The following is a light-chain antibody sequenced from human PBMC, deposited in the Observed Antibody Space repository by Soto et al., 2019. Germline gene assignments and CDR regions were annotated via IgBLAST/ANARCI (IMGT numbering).Light chain of an antibody. V-gene: IGKV1-27*01. CDR1: QGISNS. Sequence: DIQMTQSPSSLSASVGDRVTITCRASQGISNSLAWYQQRPGIVPKLLIYAASTLHSGVPSRFSGSGSGTDFTITISSLQTEDVATYYCQKYNSAPLSFGGGTKVEIK. J-gene: IGKJ4*01. CDR3: QKYNSAPLS. CDR2: AAS.